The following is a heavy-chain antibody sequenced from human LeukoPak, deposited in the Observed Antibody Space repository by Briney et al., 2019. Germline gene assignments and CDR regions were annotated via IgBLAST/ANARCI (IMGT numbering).Heavy chain of an antibody. CDR3: AKDRGGDRYCSSTSCFYFDY. V-gene: IGHV3-23*01. CDR1: GFTFSSYA. CDR2: ISGSGGST. Sequence: GGSLRLSCAASGFTFSSYAMSWVRQAPGKGLEWVSAISGSGGSTYYADSVKGRFTISRDNSKNTLYLQMNSLRAEDTAVYYCAKDRGGDRYCSSTSCFYFDYWGQGTLVTVSS. J-gene: IGHJ4*02. D-gene: IGHD2-2*01.